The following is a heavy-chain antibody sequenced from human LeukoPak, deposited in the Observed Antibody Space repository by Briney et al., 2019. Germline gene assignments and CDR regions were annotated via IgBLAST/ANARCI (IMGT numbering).Heavy chain of an antibody. J-gene: IGHJ6*03. V-gene: IGHV4-4*07. D-gene: IGHD2-2*02. Sequence: SETLSLTCTVSGGSISSYYWSWIRQPAGKGLEWIGRIYTSGSTNYNPSLKSRVTMSVDTSKNQFSLKLSSVTAADTAVYYCAREYCSSTSCYTYYYYYVDVWGKGTTVTVSS. CDR2: IYTSGST. CDR1: GGSISSYY. CDR3: AREYCSSTSCYTYYYYYVDV.